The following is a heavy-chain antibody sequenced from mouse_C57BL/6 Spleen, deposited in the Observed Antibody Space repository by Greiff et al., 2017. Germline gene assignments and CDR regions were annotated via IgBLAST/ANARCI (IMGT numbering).Heavy chain of an antibody. CDR2: ISYDGSN. J-gene: IGHJ3*01. CDR3: ARRGRREGFAY. V-gene: IGHV3-6*01. CDR1: GYSITSGYY. Sequence: VQLQQSGPGLVKPSQSLSLTCSVSGYSITSGYYWNWIRQFPGNQLEWMGYISYDGSNNYNPSLKNRISITRDTSKNQFFLKLNSVTTEDTATYYCARRGRREGFAYWGQGTLVTVSA.